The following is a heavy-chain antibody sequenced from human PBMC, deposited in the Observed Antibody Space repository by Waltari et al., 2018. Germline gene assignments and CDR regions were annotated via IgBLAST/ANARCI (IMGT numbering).Heavy chain of an antibody. D-gene: IGHD2-2*01. Sequence: EVQLVESGGGLVRPGGSLRLSCVASGFSFRSSNMHWVRQAPGKGLEWVSSITTSSTYMYYVDSLKGQFTISRDDAKNSLFLQMNSLRAEDTAVYYCARDLIEPAAIGNYYYGMDVWGQGTTVTVSS. CDR2: ITTSSTYM. J-gene: IGHJ6*02. V-gene: IGHV3-21*01. CDR3: ARDLIEPAAIGNYYYGMDV. CDR1: GFSFRSSN.